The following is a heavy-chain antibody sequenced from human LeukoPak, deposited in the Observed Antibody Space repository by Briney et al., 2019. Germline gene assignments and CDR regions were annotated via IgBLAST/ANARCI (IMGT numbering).Heavy chain of an antibody. CDR3: TRDLFWAFE. V-gene: IGHV3-15*01. CDR2: IRSNNEGGTT. J-gene: IGHJ4*02. CDR1: GFNFNKAW. Sequence: GGSLRLSCAASGFNFNKAWMTWVRQAPGRGLEWVGRIRSNNEGGTTDYAAPVKGRVTISRDDSRQTLYLQMNNLKIEDTAVYYCTRDLFWAFEWGQGTLVTV. D-gene: IGHD3-3*01.